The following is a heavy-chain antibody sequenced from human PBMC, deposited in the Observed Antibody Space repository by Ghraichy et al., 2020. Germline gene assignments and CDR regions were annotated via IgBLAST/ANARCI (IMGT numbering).Heavy chain of an antibody. D-gene: IGHD5-12*01. CDR2: IYYSGST. CDR3: ARDSGYDNYFDY. J-gene: IGHJ4*02. Sequence: SETLSLTCTVSGGSISSGGYYWSWIRQHPGKGLEWIGYIYYSGSTYYNPSLKSRVTISVDTSKNQFSLKLSSVTAADTAVYYCARDSGYDNYFDYWGQGTLVTASS. CDR1: GGSISSGGYY. V-gene: IGHV4-31*03.